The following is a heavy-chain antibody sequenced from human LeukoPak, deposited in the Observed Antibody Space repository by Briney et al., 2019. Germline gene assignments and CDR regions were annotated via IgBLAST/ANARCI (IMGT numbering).Heavy chain of an antibody. CDR1: GFNFSNYA. Sequence: GGSLRLSCTASGFNFSNYAMTWVRQAPGKGLEWVSSISGSGGDTYYAASVKGRFTISRDNSKNTLYLQMNSLGGEDTAVYYCTKAYCSGGSCYEPDYWGQGTLVTVSS. J-gene: IGHJ4*02. CDR2: ISGSGGDT. V-gene: IGHV3-23*01. CDR3: TKAYCSGGSCYEPDY. D-gene: IGHD2-15*01.